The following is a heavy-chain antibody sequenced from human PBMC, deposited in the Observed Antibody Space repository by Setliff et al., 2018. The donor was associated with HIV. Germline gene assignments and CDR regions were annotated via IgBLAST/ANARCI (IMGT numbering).Heavy chain of an antibody. Sequence: SETLSLTCVVSGYSISSSYWWGWIRQPPGKGLEWIGWIGYIYKGGSTYYNPSLKSRITISVDTSKNQFSLKLSAVTAADTAVYYCARGPLSGFGELLFWFDYWGQGTLVTVSS. CDR2: IYKGGST. CDR1: GYSISSSYW. CDR3: ARGPLSGFGELLFWFDY. D-gene: IGHD3-10*01. J-gene: IGHJ4*02. V-gene: IGHV4-28*01.